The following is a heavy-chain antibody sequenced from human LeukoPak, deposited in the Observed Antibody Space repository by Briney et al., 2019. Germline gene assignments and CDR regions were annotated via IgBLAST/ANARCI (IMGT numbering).Heavy chain of an antibody. J-gene: IGHJ3*02. CDR3: ARSGYSYGYRLGAFDI. CDR1: GYTFTSYG. CDR2: ISAYNGNT. D-gene: IGHD5-18*01. Sequence: ASVKVSCKASGYTFTSYGISWVRQAPGQGLEWMGWISAYNGNTNYAQKLQGRVTMTTDTSTSTAYMELRSLRSDDTAVYYCARSGYSYGYRLGAFDIWGQGTMVTVSS. V-gene: IGHV1-18*01.